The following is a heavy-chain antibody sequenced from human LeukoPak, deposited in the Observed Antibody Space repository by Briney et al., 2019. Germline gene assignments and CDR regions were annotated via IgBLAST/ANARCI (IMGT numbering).Heavy chain of an antibody. CDR3: ARGRGYFTYYYDSSGSDDAFDI. CDR2: INPSGGST. J-gene: IGHJ3*02. CDR1: GYTFTSYY. D-gene: IGHD3-22*01. V-gene: IGHV1-46*01. Sequence: GASVKVSCTASGYTFTSYYMHWVRQAPGQGLEWMGIINPSGGSTSYAQKFQGRVTMTRDTSTSTVYVELSSLRSEDTAVYYCARGRGYFTYYYDSSGSDDAFDIWGQGTMVTVSS.